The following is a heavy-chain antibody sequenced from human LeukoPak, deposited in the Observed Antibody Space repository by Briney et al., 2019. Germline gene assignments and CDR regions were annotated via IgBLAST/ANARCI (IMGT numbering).Heavy chain of an antibody. V-gene: IGHV4-59*01. CDR3: ARGVVPAAGRTFDF. J-gene: IGHJ4*02. CDR2: IYNSGST. Sequence: PSETLSLTCTVSGDSFSYFYWSWIRQPPGKGLEWIGYIYNSGSTSYNPSLKSRVTISLDTSQNQFSLKLSSLTAADTAVYYCARGVVPAAGRTFDFWGQGTLVTVSS. D-gene: IGHD6-13*01. CDR1: GDSFSYFY.